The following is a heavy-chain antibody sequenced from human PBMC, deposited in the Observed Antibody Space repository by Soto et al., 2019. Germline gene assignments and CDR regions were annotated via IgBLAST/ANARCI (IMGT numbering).Heavy chain of an antibody. CDR1: GFTFSSYG. D-gene: IGHD3-10*01. Sequence: GGSLRLSCAASGFTFSSYGMHWVRQAPGKGLEWVAVISYDGSNKYYADSVKGRFTISRDNSKNTLYLQMNSLRAEDTAVYYCAKDRLGSRELLYPQHFLDYGMDVWGQGTTVTVSS. CDR2: ISYDGSNK. CDR3: AKDRLGSRELLYPQHFLDYGMDV. J-gene: IGHJ6*02. V-gene: IGHV3-30*18.